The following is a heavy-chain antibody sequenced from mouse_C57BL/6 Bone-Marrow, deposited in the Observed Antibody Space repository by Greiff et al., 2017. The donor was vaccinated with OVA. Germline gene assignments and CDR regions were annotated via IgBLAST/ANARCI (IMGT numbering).Heavy chain of an antibody. Sequence: QVQLQQPGAELVKPGASVKLSCKASGYTFTSYGMHWVKRRPGQGLEGIGMFHPNSGGINYNEKFKSTATLTVDKASSTAYMQLSSRTSEDSAVYCCASLDAWFAYWGQGTLVTVSA. CDR2: FHPNSGGI. CDR1: GYTFTSYG. J-gene: IGHJ3*01. CDR3: ASLDAWFAY. V-gene: IGHV1-64*01.